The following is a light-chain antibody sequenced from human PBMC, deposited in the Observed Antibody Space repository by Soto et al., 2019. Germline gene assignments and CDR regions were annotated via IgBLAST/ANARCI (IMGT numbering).Light chain of an antibody. CDR1: SSNIRAGYD. Sequence: QSVLTQPPSVSGAPAQRVTISCTGSSSNIRAGYDVHWYQQLPGTAPTLLFYGNSNRPSGVPDRCSGSKSGTSACLAITELQAEDDSDYYCQSSDSSRSGYVVFGGGTKLTVL. CDR2: GNS. CDR3: QSSDSSRSGYVV. J-gene: IGLJ2*01. V-gene: IGLV1-40*01.